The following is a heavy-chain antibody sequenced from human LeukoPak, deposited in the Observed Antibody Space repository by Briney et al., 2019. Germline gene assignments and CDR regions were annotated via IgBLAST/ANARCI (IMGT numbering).Heavy chain of an antibody. CDR3: ARDRPRGVAAAGFDY. J-gene: IGHJ4*02. D-gene: IGHD6-13*01. CDR2: ISSRSGTI. Sequence: GGSLRLSCAASGFTFSSYSMNWVGQAPGKGLEGVSYISSRSGTIYYADSVKGRFTISRDNAKNSLYLQMNSLRAEDTAVYYCARDRPRGVAAAGFDYWGQGTLVTVSS. CDR1: GFTFSSYS. V-gene: IGHV3-48*01.